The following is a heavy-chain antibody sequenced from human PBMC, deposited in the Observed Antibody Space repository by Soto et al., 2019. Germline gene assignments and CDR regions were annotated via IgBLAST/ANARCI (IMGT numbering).Heavy chain of an antibody. D-gene: IGHD3-10*01. J-gene: IGHJ3*02. V-gene: IGHV3-15*01. CDR1: GFTFSNAW. Sequence: GGSLRLSCAASGFTFSNAWMSWVRQAPGKGLEWVGRIKSKTDGGTTDYAAPVKGRFTISREDSKNTLYLQMNSLKTEDTAVYYCTTAIAAGTGDDDAFDIWGQGTMVTVSS. CDR2: IKSKTDGGTT. CDR3: TTAIAAGTGDDDAFDI.